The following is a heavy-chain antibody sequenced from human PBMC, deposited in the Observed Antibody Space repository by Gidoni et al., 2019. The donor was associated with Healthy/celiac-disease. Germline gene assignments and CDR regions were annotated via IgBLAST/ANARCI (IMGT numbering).Heavy chain of an antibody. CDR1: GFSLSNARMG. V-gene: IGHV2-26*01. D-gene: IGHD3-3*01. CDR2: IFSNDEK. J-gene: IGHJ3*02. Sequence: QVTWKESGPVLVKPTETLALAGTATGFSLSNARMGVSWIRQPPGKALEWRAHIFSNDEKSYSTSLKSRLTISKDTSNSQVVLTMTNMDPVDTATYYCARVNADLSAFDIWGQGTMVTVSS. CDR3: ARVNADLSAFDI.